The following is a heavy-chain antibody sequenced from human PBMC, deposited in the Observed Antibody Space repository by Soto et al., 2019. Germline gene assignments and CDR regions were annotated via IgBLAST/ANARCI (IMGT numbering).Heavy chain of an antibody. CDR2: ISYDGSNK. V-gene: IGHV3-30-3*01. Sequence: QVQLVESGGGVVQPGRSLRLSCAASGFTFSSYAMHWVRQAPGKGLEWVAVISYDGSNKYYADSVKGRFTISRDNSKNTLYLQMNSLRAEDTAVYYCARPDTAMARPLNWFDPWGQETLVTVSS. CDR3: ARPDTAMARPLNWFDP. CDR1: GFTFSSYA. J-gene: IGHJ5*02. D-gene: IGHD5-18*01.